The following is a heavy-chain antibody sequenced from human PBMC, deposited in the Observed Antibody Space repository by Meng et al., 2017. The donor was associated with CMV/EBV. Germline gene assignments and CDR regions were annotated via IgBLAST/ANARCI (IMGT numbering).Heavy chain of an antibody. V-gene: IGHV3-30*04. D-gene: IGHD3-16*01. CDR3: ARFDGGCIGYHYYYYGMDV. CDR1: GFTFSSYA. Sequence: GESLKISCAASGFTFSSYAMHWVRQAPGKGLEWVAVISYDGSNKYYADSVKGRFTISRDNSKNTLYLQMNSLRAEDTAVYYCARFDGGCIGYHYYYYGMDVWGQGTTVTVSS. CDR2: ISYDGSNK. J-gene: IGHJ6*02.